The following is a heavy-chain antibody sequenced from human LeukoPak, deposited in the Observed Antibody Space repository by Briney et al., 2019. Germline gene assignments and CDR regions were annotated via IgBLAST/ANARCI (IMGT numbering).Heavy chain of an antibody. J-gene: IGHJ3*02. Sequence: GSLILSCAASGFTFSSYEMNWVRQAPGKGLEWVSYKGGSGSTIYYADSVKGRFTISRHNAKNSLYLQMNRLRGEDTAVYYCARDYLVGGTDAFDIWGQGTMVTVSS. CDR1: GFTFSSYE. CDR2: KGGSGSTI. V-gene: IGHV3-48*03. D-gene: IGHD1-1*01. CDR3: ARDYLVGGTDAFDI.